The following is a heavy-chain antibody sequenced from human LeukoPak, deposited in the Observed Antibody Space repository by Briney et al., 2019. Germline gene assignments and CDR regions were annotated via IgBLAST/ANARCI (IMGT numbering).Heavy chain of an antibody. J-gene: IGHJ6*02. V-gene: IGHV1-18*01. D-gene: IGHD6-19*01. CDR3: ARDIKSSGWYRRYYYYGMDV. CDR1: GYTFTSYG. Sequence: ASVKVSCKASGYTFTSYGISWVRQAPGQGLEWMGWISAYNGNTNYAQKLQGRVTMTTDTSTSTAYMELRSLRSDDTAVYYCARDIKSSGWYRRYYYYGMDVWGQGTTVTVSS. CDR2: ISAYNGNT.